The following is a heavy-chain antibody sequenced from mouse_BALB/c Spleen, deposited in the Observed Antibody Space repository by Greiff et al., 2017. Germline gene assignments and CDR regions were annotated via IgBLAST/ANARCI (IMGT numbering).Heavy chain of an antibody. V-gene: IGHV7-3*02. Sequence: DVQLQESGGGLVQPGGSLRLSCATSGFTFTDYYMSWVRQPPGKALEWLGFIRNKANGYTTEYSASVKGRFTISRDNSQSILYLQMNTLRAEDSATYYCARAYYGNFYYAMDYWGQGTSVTVSS. CDR2: IRNKANGYTT. CDR1: GFTFTDYY. CDR3: ARAYYGNFYYAMDY. D-gene: IGHD2-10*01. J-gene: IGHJ4*01.